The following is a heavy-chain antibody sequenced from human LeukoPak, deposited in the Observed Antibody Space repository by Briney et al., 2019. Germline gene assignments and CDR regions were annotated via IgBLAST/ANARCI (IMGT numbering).Heavy chain of an antibody. CDR1: GVSISSYY. CDR2: IYYSGST. CDR3: ARDNQLIDY. Sequence: SETLSLTCTVSGVSISSYYWSWIRQPPGKGLEWIGYIYYSGSTYYNPSLKSRVTISVDTSKNQFSLKLSSVTAADTAVYYCARDNQLIDYWGQGTLVTVSS. D-gene: IGHD2-2*01. V-gene: IGHV4-59*12. J-gene: IGHJ4*02.